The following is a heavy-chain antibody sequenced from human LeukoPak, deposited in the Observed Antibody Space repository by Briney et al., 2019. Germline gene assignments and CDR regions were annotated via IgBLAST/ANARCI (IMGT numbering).Heavy chain of an antibody. CDR2: IYYSGST. Sequence: SETLSLTCTVSGVSISSGSYYWGWIRQPPGKGLEWIGTIYYSGSTYYNPSLKSRVTIFVDTSKNQFSLKLSSVTAADTAVYFCARHTRGGIYYLDYWGQGTLVTVSS. D-gene: IGHD2/OR15-2a*01. CDR1: GVSISSGSYY. V-gene: IGHV4-39*01. J-gene: IGHJ4*02. CDR3: ARHTRGGIYYLDY.